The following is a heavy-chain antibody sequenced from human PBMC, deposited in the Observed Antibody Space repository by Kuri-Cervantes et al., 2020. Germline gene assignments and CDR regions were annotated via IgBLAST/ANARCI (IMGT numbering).Heavy chain of an antibody. J-gene: IGHJ4*02. CDR2: IYSCGST. CDR3: AKGVRYFDWLSIDQ. CDR1: GFTVSSNY. D-gene: IGHD3-9*01. V-gene: IGHV3-66*03. Sequence: GESLKISCAASGFTVSSNYMSWVRQAPGKGLEWVSVIYSCGSTYYADSVKGRFTISRDNSKKTLYLQMNSLRAEDTTMYYCAKGVRYFDWLSIDQWGQGTLVTVSS.